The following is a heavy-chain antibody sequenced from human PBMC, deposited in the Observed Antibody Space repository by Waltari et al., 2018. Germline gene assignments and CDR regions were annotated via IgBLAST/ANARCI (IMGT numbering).Heavy chain of an antibody. Sequence: QVQLQQWGAGLLKPSETLSLTCAVYGGSFSGYYWSWIRQPPGKGLEWIGESNHSGSTNYNPSLKSRVTISVDTSKNQFSLKLSSVTAADTAVYYWARERGYYYGMDVWGQGTTVTVSS. CDR3: ARERGYYYGMDV. V-gene: IGHV4-34*01. CDR1: GGSFSGYY. CDR2: SNHSGST. D-gene: IGHD1-1*01. J-gene: IGHJ6*02.